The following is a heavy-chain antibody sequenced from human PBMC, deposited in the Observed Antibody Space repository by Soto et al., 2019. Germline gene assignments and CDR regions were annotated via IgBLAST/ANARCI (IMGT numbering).Heavy chain of an antibody. CDR2: ISYDGSDK. J-gene: IGHJ5*02. D-gene: IGHD3-16*01. Sequence: PGGSLRLSCAGSGFTFSSYGMHWVRQAPVKGLEWVAVISYDGSDKYYGDSVKGRFTISRDDSKNTLYLQMNSLRVEDTAIYYCAKTAGYDYVWGSSGLDPWGQGTLVTVSS. CDR1: GFTFSSYG. CDR3: AKTAGYDYVWGSSGLDP. V-gene: IGHV3-30*18.